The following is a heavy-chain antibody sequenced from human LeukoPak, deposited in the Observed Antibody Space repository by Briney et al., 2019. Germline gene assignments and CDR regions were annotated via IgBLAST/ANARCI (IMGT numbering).Heavy chain of an antibody. V-gene: IGHV5-51*01. Sequence: GASLQISCQGSGSFFSTYWIGWVRPLPGKGLEWMGIVYPSDSDTRYSPSFEGRVTISADKSTTTAYLQWSSLKASDTAMYYCARHHIVATIMGAFDVWGQGTMVTVSS. CDR2: VYPSDSDT. CDR1: GSFFSTYW. J-gene: IGHJ3*01. D-gene: IGHD5-12*01. CDR3: ARHHIVATIMGAFDV.